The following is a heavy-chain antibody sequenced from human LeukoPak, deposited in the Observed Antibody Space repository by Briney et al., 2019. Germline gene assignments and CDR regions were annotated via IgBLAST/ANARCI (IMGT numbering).Heavy chain of an antibody. D-gene: IGHD6-19*01. CDR3: ARDPRWRSGWYEFDY. J-gene: IGHJ4*02. V-gene: IGHV1-69*04. Sequence: GASVKVSCKASGGTFSSYAISWVRQAPGQGLEWMGRIIPILGIANYAQKFQGRVTITADKSTSTAYMELSSLRSEDTAVYYCARDPRWRSGWYEFDYWGQGTLVTVSS. CDR1: GGTFSSYA. CDR2: IIPILGIA.